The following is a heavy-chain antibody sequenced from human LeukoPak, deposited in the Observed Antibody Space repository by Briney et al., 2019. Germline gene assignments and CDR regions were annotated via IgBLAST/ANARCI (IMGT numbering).Heavy chain of an antibody. CDR3: AKDTQGVRGNFLFEY. D-gene: IGHD2-8*01. CDR2: ISGDHAT. Sequence: PGGSLRLSCAASGFTFGHYAMSGVRQAPGKGREWVAAISGDHATYDSNSLRGRFTISRDNSKNMLYLPLNGLRAEDSAVYYCAKDTQGVRGNFLFEYWGQGTLVTVSS. J-gene: IGHJ4*02. V-gene: IGHV3-23*01. CDR1: GFTFGHYA.